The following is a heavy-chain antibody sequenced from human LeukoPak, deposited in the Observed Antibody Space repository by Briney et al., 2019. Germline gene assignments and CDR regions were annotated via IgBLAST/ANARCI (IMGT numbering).Heavy chain of an antibody. Sequence: PSETLSLTCTVSGGSISNYYWSWIRQPAGKGLEWIGRIYTSGRTKYNPSLKSRVAMSVDTSKNQFSLKLSSVTAADTAIYYCARASSIASYHESLDPWGQGALVTVSS. CDR1: GGSISNYY. D-gene: IGHD1-26*01. CDR3: ARASSIASYHESLDP. CDR2: IYTSGRT. V-gene: IGHV4-4*07. J-gene: IGHJ5*02.